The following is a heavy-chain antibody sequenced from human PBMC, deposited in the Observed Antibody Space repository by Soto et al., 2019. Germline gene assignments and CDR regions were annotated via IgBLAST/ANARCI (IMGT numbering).Heavy chain of an antibody. CDR3: ATDGAAGSVMEV. CDR1: GFTFSTYG. Sequence: EMQLVESGGGLVQPGGSLRLSCAASGFTFSTYGMNWVRQAPGKGLEWVSSISSGSEYIYYADSLKGRLTTSRDNASNSLSLQLNSLRAEDAAVYYCATDGAAGSVMEVWGQGTPVTVSS. CDR2: ISSGSEYI. J-gene: IGHJ6*02. V-gene: IGHV3-21*01. D-gene: IGHD6-13*01.